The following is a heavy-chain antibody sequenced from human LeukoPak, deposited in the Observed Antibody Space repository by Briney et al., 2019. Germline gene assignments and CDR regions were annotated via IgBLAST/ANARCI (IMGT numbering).Heavy chain of an antibody. V-gene: IGHV3-23*01. CDR3: AKNTVGETIGWDAYDI. D-gene: IGHD1-26*01. Sequence: GGSLRLSCAASGFTFSNYAMNWVRQVLGKGLEWVASITGGGITAYYADSVKGRFTISRDNSKNTLYLQMNSLRVEDTAVYYCAKNTVGETIGWDAYDIWGHGTLGAVSS. CDR1: GFTFSNYA. CDR2: ITGGGITA. J-gene: IGHJ3*02.